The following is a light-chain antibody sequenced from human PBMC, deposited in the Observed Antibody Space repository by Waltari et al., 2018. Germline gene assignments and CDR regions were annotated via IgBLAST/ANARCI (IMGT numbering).Light chain of an antibody. J-gene: IGKJ2*03. CDR2: AAS. V-gene: IGKV1-39*01. Sequence: DIHMTQSPSSLSASIGDRATITSRASENIGRYLNWYQQKSGEVPRLLIYAASTLQSGVPPRFSGSRSGTDFTFTISSLQPEDCAVYYCQHSFETPYSFGQGTKVEIK. CDR1: ENIGRY. CDR3: QHSFETPYS.